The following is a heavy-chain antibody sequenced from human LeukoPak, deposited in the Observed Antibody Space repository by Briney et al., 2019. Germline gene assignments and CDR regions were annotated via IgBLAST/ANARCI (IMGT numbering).Heavy chain of an antibody. V-gene: IGHV3-30*02. D-gene: IGHD3-16*01. J-gene: IGHJ6*03. CDR3: AKPVIPSAYQGTYYMDV. Sequence: GGSLRLSCAASGLIFSSYGMHWVHQAPGEGLEWVAYIRHDESKTFYADSVKGRFTISRDNSKNTLYLQMHSLRAEDTALYYCAKPVIPSAYQGTYYMDVWGKGTTVTVSS. CDR1: GLIFSSYG. CDR2: IRHDESKT.